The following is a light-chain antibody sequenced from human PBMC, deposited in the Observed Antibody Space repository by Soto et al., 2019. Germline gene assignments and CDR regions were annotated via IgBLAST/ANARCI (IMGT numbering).Light chain of an antibody. CDR3: QQRRNWPRT. CDR2: DAS. J-gene: IGKJ1*01. CDR1: QSVSSY. V-gene: IGKV3-11*01. Sequence: EIVLRQSPATLSLSPGERATLSCRASQSVSSYLAWYQQKPGQAPRLLIYDASNRATGIPARFSGSGSGTDFTLTISSLEPEDFAVYYCQQRRNWPRTFGQGTKVDIK.